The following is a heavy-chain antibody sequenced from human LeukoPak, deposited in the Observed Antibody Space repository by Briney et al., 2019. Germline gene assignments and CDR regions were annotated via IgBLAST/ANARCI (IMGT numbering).Heavy chain of an antibody. CDR1: GYSISSGYY. D-gene: IGHD1-26*01. CDR2: IYHSGST. Sequence: SETLSLTCTVSGYSISSGYYWGWIRQPPGKGLEWIGYIYHSGSTHYNPSLKSRVTISIDTSKNQFSLKLSSVTAADTAVYYCASPTPGEWELHPSGYFDYWGQGTLVTVSS. J-gene: IGHJ4*02. CDR3: ASPTPGEWELHPSGYFDY. V-gene: IGHV4-38-2*02.